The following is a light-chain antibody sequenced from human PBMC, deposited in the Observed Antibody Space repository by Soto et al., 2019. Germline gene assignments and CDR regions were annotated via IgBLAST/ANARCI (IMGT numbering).Light chain of an antibody. CDR1: ESLIGW. V-gene: IGKV1-5*01. Sequence: DIQLTQSPSTLSASVGDTVIISCRASESLIGWLAWYQQRPGSAPKLLIYDASSLEGGVPSRFTGDGSGTEFSLTIASLQPDDFGTYYCQQYKSYPWTFGQGTKVDLK. J-gene: IGKJ1*01. CDR2: DAS. CDR3: QQYKSYPWT.